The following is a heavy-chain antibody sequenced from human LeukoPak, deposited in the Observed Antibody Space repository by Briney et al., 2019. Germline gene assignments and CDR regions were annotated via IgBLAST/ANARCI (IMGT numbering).Heavy chain of an antibody. CDR3: ARQPAGTAAFDI. V-gene: IGHV4-59*08. CDR1: GGSINNYY. Sequence: SETVSLTCTVSGGSINNYYWSWIRQPPGKGLEWIGYIHYSGGDTNYNPSLKSRLTISVDTSKNQISLMLTSVTAADTAFYYCARQPAGTAAFDIWAQGTMVTVSS. J-gene: IGHJ3*02. CDR2: IHYSGGDT. D-gene: IGHD1-14*01.